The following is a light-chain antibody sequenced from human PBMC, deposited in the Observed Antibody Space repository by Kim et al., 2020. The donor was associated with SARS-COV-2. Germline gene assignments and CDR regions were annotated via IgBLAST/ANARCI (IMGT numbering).Light chain of an antibody. CDR2: DVT. Sequence: QSALTQPRSVSGSPGQSVTISCTGASSDVCGFNLVSWYQQHPGTAPKLIIYDVTKRPSGVPDRFSGSKSGDTASLTISGLESEDESDYYCCSYAGRYTWVFGGGTKVTVL. CDR1: SSDVCGFNL. V-gene: IGLV2-11*01. J-gene: IGLJ3*02. CDR3: CSYAGRYTWV.